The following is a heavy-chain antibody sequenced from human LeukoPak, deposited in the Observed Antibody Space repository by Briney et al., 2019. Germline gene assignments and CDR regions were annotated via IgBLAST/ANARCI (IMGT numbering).Heavy chain of an antibody. D-gene: IGHD3-16*01. J-gene: IGHJ4*02. CDR2: INAGNGDT. Sequence: ASVKVSCKASGYRLTRYGIHWERQAPGQRLEWMGWINAGNGDTKYSQKFHGRATITRDTSASTAYVELSSLRSEDTAVYYCAREGDFFDYWGQGTLVTVSS. CDR1: GYRLTRYG. CDR3: AREGDFFDY. V-gene: IGHV1-3*01.